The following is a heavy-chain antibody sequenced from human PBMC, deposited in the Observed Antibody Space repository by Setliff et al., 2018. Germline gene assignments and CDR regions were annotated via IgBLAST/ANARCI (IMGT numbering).Heavy chain of an antibody. J-gene: IGHJ4*02. CDR1: GGSISSYY. V-gene: IGHV4-4*07. CDR2: IYTSGST. CDR3: ARLRSSVRALQPFDY. Sequence: KASETLSLTCTVSGGSISSYYWSWIRQPAGKGLEWIGRIYTSGSTNYNPSLKSRVTISVDTSKNQFSLKLSSVTAADTAVYYCARLRSSVRALQPFDYWGQGTLVTVS. D-gene: IGHD3-10*01.